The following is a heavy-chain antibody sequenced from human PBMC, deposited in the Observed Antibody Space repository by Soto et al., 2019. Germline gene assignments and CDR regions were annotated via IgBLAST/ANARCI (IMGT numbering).Heavy chain of an antibody. V-gene: IGHV3-30-3*01. D-gene: IGHD6-13*01. CDR2: MSQDGNNK. J-gene: IGHJ4*02. CDR1: GFTLNNYA. CDR3: ARALSTSSSWYVLDY. Sequence: QVQLVESGGDVVQPGRSLRLSCAVSGFTLNNYAIHWVRQAPGKGLEWVAFMSQDGNNKYYAESVKGRFTISRDTSINTLYLHMSSLRAEDTALYYCARALSTSSSWYVLDYWGQGTLVTVSS.